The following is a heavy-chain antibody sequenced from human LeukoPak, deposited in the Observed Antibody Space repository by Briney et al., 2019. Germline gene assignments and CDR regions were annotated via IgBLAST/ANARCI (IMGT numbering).Heavy chain of an antibody. CDR2: ISYDGSNK. V-gene: IGHV3-30*03. J-gene: IGHJ6*02. Sequence: GGSLRLSCVASAFTFSSYGMHWVRQAPGKGLEWVAVISYDGSNKYYADSVKGRFTISRDNSKNTLYLQMNSLRAEDTAVYYCARDLSSMVRGVIISNYGMDVWGQGTTVTVS. CDR3: ARDLSSMVRGVIISNYGMDV. CDR1: AFTFSSYG. D-gene: IGHD3-10*01.